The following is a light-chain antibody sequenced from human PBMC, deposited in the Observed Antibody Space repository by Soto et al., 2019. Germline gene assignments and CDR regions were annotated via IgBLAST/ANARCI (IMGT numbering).Light chain of an antibody. CDR1: QTISSW. CDR2: GAS. Sequence: DIQMTQSPSTLSGSVGDRVTITCRASQTISSWLAWYQQKPGKAPKLLIYGASSVQSGVPLRFSGSGSGTEFTLTISSLQPEDFAIYYCEQTYSTPVTFGQGTRLEVK. V-gene: IGKV1-39*01. CDR3: EQTYSTPVT. J-gene: IGKJ5*01.